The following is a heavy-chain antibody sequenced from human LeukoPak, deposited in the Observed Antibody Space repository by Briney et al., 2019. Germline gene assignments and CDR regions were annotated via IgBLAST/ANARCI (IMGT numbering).Heavy chain of an antibody. D-gene: IGHD6-6*01. CDR1: GGSISSDY. V-gene: IGHV4-59*01. CDR3: ARTLDSGSADF. Sequence: SETLSLTCTVSGGSISSDYWSWIREPPGKGLEWIAYIHNSGTTNYNPSLKSRVTMSVDTSKNQFSPKVNSVTTADTAVYYCARTLDSGSADFSGQGTLVTVSS. J-gene: IGHJ4*02. CDR2: IHNSGTT.